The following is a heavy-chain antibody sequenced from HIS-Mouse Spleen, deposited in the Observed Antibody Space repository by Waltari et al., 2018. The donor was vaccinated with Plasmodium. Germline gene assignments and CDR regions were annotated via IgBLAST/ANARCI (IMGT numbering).Heavy chain of an antibody. V-gene: IGHV4-34*01. J-gene: IGHJ3*02. D-gene: IGHD7-27*01. CDR3: ARGQLGIDAFDI. CDR1: GGSFSGYY. Sequence: QVQLQQWGAGLLKPSETLSLTCAVYGGSFSGYYWSWIRQPPGKGLEWIREINHSGSTNYNPSLKSRVTISVDTSKNQFSLKLSSVTAADTAVYYCARGQLGIDAFDIWGQGTMVTVSS. CDR2: INHSGST.